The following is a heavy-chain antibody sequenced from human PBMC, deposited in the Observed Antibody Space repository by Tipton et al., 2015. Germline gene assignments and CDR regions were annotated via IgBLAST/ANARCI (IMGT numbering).Heavy chain of an antibody. J-gene: IGHJ4*02. V-gene: IGHV1-18*01. CDR1: GYTFTSYG. D-gene: IGHD1-26*01. CDR3: AKSDRAVGSSGMDS. Sequence: QLVQSGAEVKKPGASVKVSCKASGYTFTSYGISWVRQAPGQGLEWMGWVSAYNGNTIYAQSLQGRVTMTTDSSTSTAYMELTSLRSDDTAVYYCAKSDRAVGSSGMDSWGQGTLVTVSS. CDR2: VSAYNGNT.